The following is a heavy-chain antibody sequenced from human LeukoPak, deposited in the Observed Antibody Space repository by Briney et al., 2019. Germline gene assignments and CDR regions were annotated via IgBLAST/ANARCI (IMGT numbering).Heavy chain of an antibody. CDR3: ARDGPVADITYFDY. V-gene: IGHV3-23*01. Sequence: PGGSLRLSCAASGFTFSSYAMSWVRQAPGKELEWVSAISGSGGSTYYADSVKGRFTISRDNSKNTLYLQMNSLSAEDTAVYYCARDGPVADITYFDYWGQGTLVTVSS. CDR2: ISGSGGST. CDR1: GFTFSSYA. D-gene: IGHD6-19*01. J-gene: IGHJ4*02.